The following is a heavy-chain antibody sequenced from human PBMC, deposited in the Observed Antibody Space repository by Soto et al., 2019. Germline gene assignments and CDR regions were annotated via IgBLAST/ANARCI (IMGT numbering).Heavy chain of an antibody. V-gene: IGHV3-9*01. CDR1: GFTFDDYA. CDR2: ITWNSGKI. Sequence: LRLSCTASGFTFDDYAMHWVRQGPGRGLEWVSGITWNSGKIAYADSVKGRFTIARDDDNNSLYLQMNSLRPEDTALYYCVKDSYADFHRVLSTAEYFFDYWGHGTLVTVS. D-gene: IGHD2-15*01. J-gene: IGHJ4*01. CDR3: VKDSYADFHRVLSTAEYFFDY.